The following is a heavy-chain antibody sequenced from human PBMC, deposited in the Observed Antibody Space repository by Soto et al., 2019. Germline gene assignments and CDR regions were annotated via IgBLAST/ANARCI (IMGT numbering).Heavy chain of an antibody. CDR2: INPSGGST. CDR3: ARESPYDILTGQPYFYGMDV. D-gene: IGHD3-9*01. Sequence: ASVKVSCKASGYTFTSYYMHWVRQAPGQGLEWMGIINPSGGSTSYAQKFQGRVTMTRDTSTSTVYMELSSLRSEDTAVYYCARESPYDILTGQPYFYGMDVWRQQPTFTVSS. J-gene: IGHJ6*01. V-gene: IGHV1-46*01. CDR1: GYTFTSYY.